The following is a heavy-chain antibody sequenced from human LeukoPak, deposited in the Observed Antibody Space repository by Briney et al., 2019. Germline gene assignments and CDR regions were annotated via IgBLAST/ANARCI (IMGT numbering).Heavy chain of an antibody. CDR1: GFTFSDHY. CDR2: ISGSGGST. Sequence: GGSLRLSCAASGFTFSDHYMDWVRQAPGKGLEWVSGISGSGGSTYYADSVKGRFTISRDNSKNTLYLQMNSLRAEDTAVYYCASTMVRGVKVDYWGQGTLVTVSS. V-gene: IGHV3-23*01. D-gene: IGHD3-10*01. CDR3: ASTMVRGVKVDY. J-gene: IGHJ4*02.